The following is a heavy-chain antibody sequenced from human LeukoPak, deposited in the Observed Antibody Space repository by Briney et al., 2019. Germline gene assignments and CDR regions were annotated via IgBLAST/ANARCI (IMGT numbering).Heavy chain of an antibody. J-gene: IGHJ5*02. CDR1: GDSISTYY. CDR3: ARGYSSSWHLNWFDP. Sequence: SETLSLTCTVSGDSISTYYWSWIRQPPGKGLEWIGYIHYSGSTNYNPSLKSRITISVDTSKNQFSLKLSSVTAADTAVYYCARGYSSSWHLNWFDPWGQGTLVTVSS. V-gene: IGHV4-59*08. D-gene: IGHD6-13*01. CDR2: IHYSGST.